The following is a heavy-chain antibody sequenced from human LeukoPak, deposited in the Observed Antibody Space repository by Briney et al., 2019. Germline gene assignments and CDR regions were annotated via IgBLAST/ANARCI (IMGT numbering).Heavy chain of an antibody. Sequence: SETLSLTCTVSGGSISSYYWSWIRQPPGKGLEWIGYIYYSGSTNYNPSLKSRVTISVDTSKNQFSLKLSYVTAADTAVYYCARGTIDYDSSGYYSDAFDIWGQGTMVTVSS. CDR3: ARGTIDYDSSGYYSDAFDI. V-gene: IGHV4-59*01. CDR2: IYYSGST. J-gene: IGHJ3*02. D-gene: IGHD3-22*01. CDR1: GGSISSYY.